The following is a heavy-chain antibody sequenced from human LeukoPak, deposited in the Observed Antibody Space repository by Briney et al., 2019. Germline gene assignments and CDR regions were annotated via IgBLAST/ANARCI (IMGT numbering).Heavy chain of an antibody. CDR1: RFTFYSFW. D-gene: IGHD6-13*01. V-gene: IGHV3-74*01. CDR2: MNSDGSDI. Sequence: GGSLRLSCAASRFTFYSFWMHWVRQAPGKGLVWVSRMNSDGSDISYADSVKGRFTISRDNAKSTLYLQMNSLSAEDTAVYYCVRDGDSSNSLDFDLWGQGTLVTVSS. J-gene: IGHJ4*02. CDR3: VRDGDSSNSLDFDL.